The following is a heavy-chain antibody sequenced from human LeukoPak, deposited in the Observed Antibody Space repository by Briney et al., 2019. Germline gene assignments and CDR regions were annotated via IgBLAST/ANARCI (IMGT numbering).Heavy chain of an antibody. V-gene: IGHV1-69*05. CDR3: ARGPVGHCSSTSCYVGYFDY. Sequence: GASVKVSCKASGGTFSSYAISWVRQAPGQGREWKGRIIPIFGTANYAQNFQGRVTITTPESPSTAYMELSSLRSEDTAVYYCARGPVGHCSSTSCYVGYFDYWGQGSLVTVCS. CDR2: IIPIFGTA. J-gene: IGHJ4*02. CDR1: GGTFSSYA. D-gene: IGHD2-2*01.